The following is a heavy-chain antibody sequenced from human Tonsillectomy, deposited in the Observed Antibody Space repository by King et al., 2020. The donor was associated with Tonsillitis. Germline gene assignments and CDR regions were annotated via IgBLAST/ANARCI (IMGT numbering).Heavy chain of an antibody. Sequence: VQLVESGAEVKKPGASVKVSCKASGYTFTDYYLHWVRQAPGQGLVWMGWINPNSGGTNFAQKFQGRVTMTRDTSISTAYMELSRLRSDDTAVYYCARERLGDDAFDIWGQGTMVTVSS. CDR1: GYTFTDYY. V-gene: IGHV1-2*02. CDR2: INPNSGGT. CDR3: ARERLGDDAFDI. D-gene: IGHD3-10*01. J-gene: IGHJ3*02.